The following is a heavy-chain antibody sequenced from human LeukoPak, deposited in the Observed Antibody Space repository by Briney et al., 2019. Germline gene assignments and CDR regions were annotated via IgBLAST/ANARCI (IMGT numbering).Heavy chain of an antibody. CDR2: INPNSGGT. J-gene: IGHJ4*02. D-gene: IGHD2-21*02. CDR3: AREDCGGDCYHY. V-gene: IGHV1-2*02. Sequence: ASVKVSCKASGYTFTRYFIHWVRQAPGQGLEWMGWINPNSGGTNYAQKFQDRVTMTRDTSISTVYMKLSRLRSDDTAVYYCAREDCGGDCYHYWGQGTLVTVSS. CDR1: GYTFTRYF.